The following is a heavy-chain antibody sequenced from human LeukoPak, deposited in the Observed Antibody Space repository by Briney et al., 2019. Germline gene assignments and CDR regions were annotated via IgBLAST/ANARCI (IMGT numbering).Heavy chain of an antibody. CDR3: AKGVSQYQLLANWFDP. Sequence: GGSLRLSCAASGFTFSGYAMSWVRQAPGKGLEWVSAISGSGGSTYYADSVKGRFTISRDNSKNTLYLQMNSLRAEDTAVYYCAKGVSQYQLLANWFDPWGQGTLVTVSS. CDR1: GFTFSGYA. V-gene: IGHV3-23*01. CDR2: ISGSGGST. D-gene: IGHD2-2*01. J-gene: IGHJ5*02.